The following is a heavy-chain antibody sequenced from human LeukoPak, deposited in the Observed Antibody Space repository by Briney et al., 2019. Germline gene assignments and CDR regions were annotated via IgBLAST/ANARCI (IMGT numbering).Heavy chain of an antibody. J-gene: IGHJ3*02. CDR2: ISSSGSTK. Sequence: GGSLRLSCAASGFTFSDYYMSWIRQAPGKGLEWVSYISSSGSTKYYADSVKGRFTISRDNSKNTLYLQMNSLRAEDTAVYYCAKEGGRYCSSTSCYAAAFDIWGQGTMVTVSS. V-gene: IGHV3-11*04. D-gene: IGHD2-2*01. CDR3: AKEGGRYCSSTSCYAAAFDI. CDR1: GFTFSDYY.